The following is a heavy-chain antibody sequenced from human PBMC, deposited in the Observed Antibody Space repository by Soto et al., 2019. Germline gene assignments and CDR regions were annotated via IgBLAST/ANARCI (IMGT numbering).Heavy chain of an antibody. V-gene: IGHV4-61*01. CDR2: IYYSGST. CDR3: ARREGLLPSTAWFDP. Sequence: SAPRSLACTVCGGCLSSWSSYWSWIRQPPGKGLEWIGYIYYSGSTNYNPSLKSRVTISVDTSKNQFSLRLSSVTAADTAVYYCARREGLLPSTAWFDPWGQGTLVTVSS. CDR1: GGCLSSWSSY. J-gene: IGHJ5*02. D-gene: IGHD3-3*01.